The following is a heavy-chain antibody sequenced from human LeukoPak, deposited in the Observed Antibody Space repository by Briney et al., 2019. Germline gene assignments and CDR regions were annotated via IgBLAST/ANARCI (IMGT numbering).Heavy chain of an antibody. Sequence: KPSETLSLTCTVSGGSISSSSYYWGWIRQPPGKGLEWIANIYYSGSTYYNPSLRSRVTISVDTSKNQFSLKLSSVTAADTAVYYCRSSGYYYYFDYWGQGTLVTVSS. CDR3: RSSGYYYYFDY. CDR1: GGSISSSSYY. V-gene: IGHV4-39*01. CDR2: IYYSGST. D-gene: IGHD3-22*01. J-gene: IGHJ4*02.